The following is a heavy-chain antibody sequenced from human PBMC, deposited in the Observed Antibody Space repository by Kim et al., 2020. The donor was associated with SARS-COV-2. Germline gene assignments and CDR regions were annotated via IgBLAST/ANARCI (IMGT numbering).Heavy chain of an antibody. V-gene: IGHV3-74*01. J-gene: IGHJ4*02. CDR2: GSST. CDR3: ARGWLVGY. D-gene: IGHD3-16*01. Sequence: GSSTSYADSVKGRFTISRDNAKNTLYLQMNSLRAEDTAVYYCARGWLVGYWGQGTLVTVSS.